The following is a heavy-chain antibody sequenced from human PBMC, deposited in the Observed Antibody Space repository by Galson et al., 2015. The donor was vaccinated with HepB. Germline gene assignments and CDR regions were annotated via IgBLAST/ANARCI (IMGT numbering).Heavy chain of an antibody. Sequence: SLRLSCAASGFTVSSKYMTWVRQAPGKGLEWVSVIYTGGGTYYTDSVRGRFTISRDNSKNTLYLQMNSLRAEDTAMYYCARASSYYLGSGSYYFDYWGQGAPVTVSS. CDR1: GFTVSSKY. J-gene: IGHJ4*02. D-gene: IGHD3-10*01. V-gene: IGHV3-53*01. CDR3: ARASSYYLGSGSYYFDY. CDR2: IYTGGGT.